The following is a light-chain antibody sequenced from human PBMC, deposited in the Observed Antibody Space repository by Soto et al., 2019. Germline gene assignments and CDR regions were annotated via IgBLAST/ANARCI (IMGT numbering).Light chain of an antibody. V-gene: IGLV2-8*01. CDR2: EVS. CDR3: SSYAGSNNLKV. Sequence: LTQPPSASGSPGQSVTISCTGTSSDVGGYNYVSWYQQHPGKAPKLMIYEVSKRPSGVPDRFSGSKSGNTASLTVSGLQAEDEADYYCSSYAGSNNLKVFGTGTKVTVL. CDR1: SSDVGGYNY. J-gene: IGLJ1*01.